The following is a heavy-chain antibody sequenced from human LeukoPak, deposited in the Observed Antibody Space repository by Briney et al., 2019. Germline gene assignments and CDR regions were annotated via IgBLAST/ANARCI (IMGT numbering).Heavy chain of an antibody. D-gene: IGHD3-9*01. Sequence: ASVKVSCKASGYTFTGYYMHWVRQAPGQGLEWMGWINPNSGGTNYAQKFQGRVTMTRDTSISTAYMELSRLRSDDTAVYYCARQSYDILTGYPLGYWGQGTLVTVSS. CDR2: INPNSGGT. J-gene: IGHJ4*02. CDR3: ARQSYDILTGYPLGY. V-gene: IGHV1-2*02. CDR1: GYTFTGYY.